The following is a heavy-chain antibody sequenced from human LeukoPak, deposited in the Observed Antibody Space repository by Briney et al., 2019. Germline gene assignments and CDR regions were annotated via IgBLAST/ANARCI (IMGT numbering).Heavy chain of an antibody. Sequence: SETLSLTCAVSGNSISSISYYWGWIRQPPGKGLEWIGRIYYSGSTYYNPSLKRRVTISVDTSKNQFSLKLNSVTAADTAMYFCARRSSGWFYFDYWRLGTLVTVSS. CDR3: ARRSSGWFYFDY. CDR1: GNSISSISYY. J-gene: IGHJ4*02. V-gene: IGHV4-39*01. CDR2: IYYSGST. D-gene: IGHD6-19*01.